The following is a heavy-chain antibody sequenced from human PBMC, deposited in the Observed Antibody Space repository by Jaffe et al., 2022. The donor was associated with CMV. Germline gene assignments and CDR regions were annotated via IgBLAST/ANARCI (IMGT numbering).Heavy chain of an antibody. D-gene: IGHD3-3*02. J-gene: IGHJ4*02. V-gene: IGHV4-59*11. CDR1: GGSFSSHY. CDR2: MTYSGST. CDR3: ARVRVSLYGEVLDKYFDL. Sequence: QVQLLESGPGLVKPSETLSLTCTVSGGSFSSHYWSWIRQSPGKGLESIGYMTYSGSTNYNPSLKSRVTMSLDRSKNQVSLRLSSMTAADTALYYCARVRVSLYGEVLDKYFDLWGQGTQVTVSS.